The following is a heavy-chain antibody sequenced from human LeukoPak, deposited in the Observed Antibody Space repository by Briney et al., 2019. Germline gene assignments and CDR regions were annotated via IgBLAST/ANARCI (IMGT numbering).Heavy chain of an antibody. D-gene: IGHD3-10*01. V-gene: IGHV3-7*01. CDR1: GFTFENYW. CDR3: ARWTGVIDS. J-gene: IGHJ4*02. CDR2: IKQDGSLE. Sequence: GGSLRLSCVASGFTFENYWMHWVRQAPGKGPEWVANIKQDGSLEHYIDSVKGRFTISRDNAKNSLILQMDSLRAEDTAVYYCARWTGVIDSWGQGTLVTVSS.